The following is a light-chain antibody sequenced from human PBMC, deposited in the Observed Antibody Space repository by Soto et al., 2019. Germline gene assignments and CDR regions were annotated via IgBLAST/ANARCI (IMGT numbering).Light chain of an antibody. CDR3: GADHGSGSSWGVV. V-gene: IGLV9-49*01. J-gene: IGLJ2*01. CDR1: SGYSNYK. CDR2: VGTGGIVG. Sequence: QAVVTQPPSASASLGASVTLTCTLSSGYSNYKVDWYQQRPGKGSRFVMRVGTGGIVGSKGDGIPDRFSVLGSGLNRYLTIKNIQEEDESDYHCGADHGSGSSWGVVFGGGTKLTVL.